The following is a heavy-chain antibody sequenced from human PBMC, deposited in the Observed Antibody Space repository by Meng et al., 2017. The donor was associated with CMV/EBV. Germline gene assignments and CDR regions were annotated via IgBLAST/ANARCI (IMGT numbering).Heavy chain of an antibody. CDR1: GVNLNSYG. CDR3: ARESTGDWFDP. Sequence: LRRSGTCGRLVKPGGSLSSACAASGVNLNSYGMTWVRQAPGKGLEWVSSSSSSSSYIYYADSVKGRFNISRDNAKNSLYLQMNSLRAEDTAVYYCARESTGDWFDPWGQGTLVTVSS. V-gene: IGHV3-21*01. CDR2: SSSSSSYI. J-gene: IGHJ5*02. D-gene: IGHD7-27*01.